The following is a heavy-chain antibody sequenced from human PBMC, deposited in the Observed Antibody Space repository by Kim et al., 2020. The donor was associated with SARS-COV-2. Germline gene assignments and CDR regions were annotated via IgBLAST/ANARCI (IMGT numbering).Heavy chain of an antibody. CDR2: ISSSSSTI. V-gene: IGHV3-48*04. CDR1: GFTFSSYS. CDR3: ARGRVPAAIDY. Sequence: GGSLRLSCAASGFTFSSYSMNWVRQAPGKGLEWGSYISSSSSTIYYADSVKGRFTISRDNAKNSLYLQMNSLRAEDTAVYYCARGRVPAAIDYWGQGTLVTVSS. D-gene: IGHD2-2*01. J-gene: IGHJ4*02.